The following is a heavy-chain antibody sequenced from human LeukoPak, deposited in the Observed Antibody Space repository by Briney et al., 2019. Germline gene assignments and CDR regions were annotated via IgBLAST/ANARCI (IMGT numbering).Heavy chain of an antibody. CDR1: GFTFDDYG. D-gene: IGHD6-19*01. CDR3: ARDLRYSSGWSASGMDV. CDR2: INWNGGST. V-gene: IGHV3-20*04. J-gene: IGHJ6*03. Sequence: GGSLRLSCAASGFTFDDYGMSWVRQAPGKGLEWVSGINWNGGSTGYADSVKGRFTISRDNSKNTLYLQMNSLRAEDTAVYYCARDLRYSSGWSASGMDVWGKGTTVTISS.